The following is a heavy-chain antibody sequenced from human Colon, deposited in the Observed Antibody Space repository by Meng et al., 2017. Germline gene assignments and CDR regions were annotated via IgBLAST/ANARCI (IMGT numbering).Heavy chain of an antibody. Sequence: QVQLQQSGPGLGKPSQILSLTCAISGDSVSSNRALWHWVRQSPSRGLEWLGQTYYRSEWQNHYGVSVKSRITINADTSRNHFSLHLNSVTPEDTAVYYCTTWYGEYWGQGTLVTVSS. CDR1: GDSVSSNRAL. J-gene: IGHJ4*02. CDR3: TTWYGEY. V-gene: IGHV6-1*01. D-gene: IGHD3-10*01. CDR2: TYYRSEWQN.